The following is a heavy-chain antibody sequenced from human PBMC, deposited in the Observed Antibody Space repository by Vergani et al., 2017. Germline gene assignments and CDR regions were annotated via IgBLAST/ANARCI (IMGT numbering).Heavy chain of an antibody. CDR1: GFSFPGYA. V-gene: IGHV3-23*01. CDR3: VRDVRDSRT. J-gene: IGHJ3*01. Sequence: EVQLLESGGGLVQPGGSLRLSCEASGFSFPGYAMSWVRQAPGKGLEWVSSVSCNNDDVYYADSVKGRFTISRDNAKNSLYLDMSSLRAEDTAVYYCVRDVRDSRTWGQGALVAVYS. CDR2: VSCNNDDV.